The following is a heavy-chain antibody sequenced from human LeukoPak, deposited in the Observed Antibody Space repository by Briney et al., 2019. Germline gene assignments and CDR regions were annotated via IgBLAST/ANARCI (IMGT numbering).Heavy chain of an antibody. CDR2: IILIFGTA. V-gene: IGHV1-69*13. CDR3: ARGSFDP. Sequence: GASVKVSCKVSGYTLTELSMHWVRQAPGQGLEWMGGIILIFGTANYAQKFQGRVTITADESTSTAYMELSSLRSEDTAVYYCARGSFDPWGQGTLVTVSS. CDR1: GYTLTELS. J-gene: IGHJ5*02.